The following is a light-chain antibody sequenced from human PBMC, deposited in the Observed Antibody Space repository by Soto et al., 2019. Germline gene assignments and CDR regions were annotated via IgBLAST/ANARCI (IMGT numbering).Light chain of an antibody. CDR2: DTF. CDR1: QSVTSN. V-gene: IGKV3-20*01. Sequence: EIVLTQSPAILSVSPGERATLSCRASQSVTSNLAWYRQRPGQAPRLLIYDTFRRATGVPARFSGSGSGTEFTLTISRLEPEDFAVYYCQQYGSSSQTFGQGTKVDIK. J-gene: IGKJ1*01. CDR3: QQYGSSSQT.